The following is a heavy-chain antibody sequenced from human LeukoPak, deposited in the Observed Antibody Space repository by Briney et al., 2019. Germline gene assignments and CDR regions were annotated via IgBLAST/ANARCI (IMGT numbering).Heavy chain of an antibody. CDR3: ASERTAYYYDSSGYLYYFDY. D-gene: IGHD3-22*01. J-gene: IGHJ4*02. V-gene: IGHV4-38-2*02. CDR1: GYSISSGYY. Sequence: SETLSLTCTVSGYSISSGYYWGWIRQPPGKGLEWIGSIYHSGSTYYNPSLKSRVTISVDTSKNQFSLKLSSVTAADTAVYYCASERTAYYYDSSGYLYYFDYWGQGTLVTVSS. CDR2: IYHSGST.